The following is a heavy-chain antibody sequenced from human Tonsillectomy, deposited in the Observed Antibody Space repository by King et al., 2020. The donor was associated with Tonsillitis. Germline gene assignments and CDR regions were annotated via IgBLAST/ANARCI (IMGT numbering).Heavy chain of an antibody. CDR2: IYSGDST. Sequence: VQLVESGGGLIQPGGSLRLSCAASGFTVSSNYMSWVRQAPGKGLEWVSIIYSGDSTDYADSVKGRFTISRDNSRNTLYLQMNSLRAEDTAVYYCARAHLWYSDGMGAFDIWGQGTMVTVSS. D-gene: IGHD4-17*01. CDR3: ARAHLWYSDGMGAFDI. J-gene: IGHJ3*02. V-gene: IGHV3-53*01. CDR1: GFTVSSNY.